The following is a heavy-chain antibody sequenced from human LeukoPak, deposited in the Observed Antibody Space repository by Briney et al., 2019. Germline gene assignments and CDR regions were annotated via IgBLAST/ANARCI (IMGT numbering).Heavy chain of an antibody. Sequence: GGSLRLSCAASGFTFRSYAMHWVRQAPGKGLEWVAVISYDGSNKYYADSVKGRFTISRDNSKSTLFLQMNSLRAEDTAVYYCAKSSYYDSSGYYREYYFDYWGQGTLVTVSS. CDR3: AKSSYYDSSGYYREYYFDY. CDR1: GFTFRSYA. D-gene: IGHD3-22*01. V-gene: IGHV3-30*04. CDR2: ISYDGSNK. J-gene: IGHJ4*02.